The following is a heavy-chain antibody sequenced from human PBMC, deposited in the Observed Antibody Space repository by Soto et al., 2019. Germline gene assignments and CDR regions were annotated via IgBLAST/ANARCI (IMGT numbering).Heavy chain of an antibody. D-gene: IGHD5-12*01. CDR3: ARHHGPTTSENWFDP. J-gene: IGHJ5*02. CDR2: ISTYSGDT. Sequence: QVHLVQSGVEVKTPGASVKVSCQASGYTFFTYDISWVRQAPGQGLEWMGWISTYSGDTKYAQKVQGRVTMPTDTSTTTASLELSSLRSDDTAVYYCARHHGPTTSENWFDPWGQGTLVTVSS. CDR1: GYTFFTYD. V-gene: IGHV1-18*01.